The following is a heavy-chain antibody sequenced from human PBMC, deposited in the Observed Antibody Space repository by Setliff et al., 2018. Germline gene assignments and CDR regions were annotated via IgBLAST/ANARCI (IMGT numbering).Heavy chain of an antibody. Sequence: SETLSLTCSVSGASINRDYWNWIRQPPGKGLEWIGYIHYSGGTNYNPSLKSRVTISFNTSKNQISLKLSSVTPADAAVYYCARGSESYYGSGTIDSWGPGTLVTVSS. D-gene: IGHD3-10*01. J-gene: IGHJ4*02. CDR3: ARGSESYYGSGTIDS. CDR1: GASINRDY. V-gene: IGHV4-59*01. CDR2: IHYSGGT.